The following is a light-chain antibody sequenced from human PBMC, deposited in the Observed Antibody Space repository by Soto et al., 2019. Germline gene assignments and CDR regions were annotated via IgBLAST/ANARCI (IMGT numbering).Light chain of an antibody. J-gene: IGKJ2*01. V-gene: IGKV3-20*01. Sequence: EIVLTQSPGTLSLSPGERATLSCRASQSVSSSYLAWYQQKPGQAPRLLIYGASSRATGILDRFSGSGSGTDFTLTISRLEPEDFVVYYCQQYGSSHTFGQGTKLEIK. CDR2: GAS. CDR1: QSVSSSY. CDR3: QQYGSSHT.